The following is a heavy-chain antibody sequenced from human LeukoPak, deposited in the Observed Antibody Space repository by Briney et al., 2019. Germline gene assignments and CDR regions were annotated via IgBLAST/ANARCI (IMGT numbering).Heavy chain of an antibody. CDR1: GGSISSGSYY. Sequence: PSETLSLTCTVSGGSISSGSYYWSWIRQPAGKGLEWIGRIYTSGSTNYNPSLKSRVTISVDTSKNQFSLKLSSVTAADTAVYYCARDTGGWLHHTIDYWGQGTLVTVSS. V-gene: IGHV4-61*02. CDR3: ARDTGGWLHHTIDY. D-gene: IGHD5-24*01. CDR2: IYTSGST. J-gene: IGHJ4*02.